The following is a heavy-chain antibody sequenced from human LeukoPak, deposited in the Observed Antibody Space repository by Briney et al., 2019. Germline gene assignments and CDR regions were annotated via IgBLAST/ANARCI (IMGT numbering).Heavy chain of an antibody. D-gene: IGHD5-12*01. V-gene: IGHV1-2*02. CDR3: ARDPSNSGYDYLYYFDY. CDR2: INPDNGGT. CDR1: GYTFTGYY. J-gene: IGHJ4*02. Sequence: GASVKVSCKASGYTFTGYYTHGVRQAPGQGLEWMGWINPDNGGTNYAQKFQGRVTMTRDMSISTAYMELSRLRSDDTAVYYCARDPSNSGYDYLYYFDYWGQGTLVTVSS.